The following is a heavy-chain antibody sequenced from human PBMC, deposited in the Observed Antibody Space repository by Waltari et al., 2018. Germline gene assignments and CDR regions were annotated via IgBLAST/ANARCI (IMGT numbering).Heavy chain of an antibody. D-gene: IGHD1-26*01. CDR3: ARVNSGTPNWFDP. V-gene: IGHV3-21*02. CDR1: GFTFGTYT. J-gene: IGHJ5*02. CDR2: ISRAGSYK. Sequence: EVQLVESGGGLVKPGGSLRLSCAASGFTFGTYTMSWVRQAPGKGPEWVASISRAGSYKDYADSMKGRFTISRDNARNSVYLQMNSLRVDDTAVYYCARVNSGTPNWFDPWGQGTQVTVSS.